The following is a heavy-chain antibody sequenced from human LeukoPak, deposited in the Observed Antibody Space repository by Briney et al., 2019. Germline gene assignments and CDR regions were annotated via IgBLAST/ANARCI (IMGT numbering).Heavy chain of an antibody. J-gene: IGHJ4*02. CDR3: ARYYYDSSGYHGEHDY. CDR2: IKQDGSEK. Sequence: GGSLRLSCAASGFTFSSYWMSWVRQAPGKGLEWVANIKQDGSEKYYVDSVKGRFTISRDNAKNSLYLQMNSLRAEDTAVYYCARYYYDSSGYHGEHDYWGQGTLVTVSS. V-gene: IGHV3-7*01. CDR1: GFTFSSYW. D-gene: IGHD3-22*01.